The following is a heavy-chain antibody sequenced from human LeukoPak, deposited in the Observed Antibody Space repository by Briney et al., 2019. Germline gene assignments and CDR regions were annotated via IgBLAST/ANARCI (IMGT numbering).Heavy chain of an antibody. J-gene: IGHJ4*02. CDR3: ATNPTKYYYDSSGYYHDY. CDR1: GFTFFSYE. CDR2: ISSSASTM. V-gene: IGHV3-48*03. Sequence: GGSLRLSCAASGFTFFSYEMNWVRQAPGKGLEWVSYISSSASTMYYADSVKGRFTISRDNAKNSLYLQMNSLRAEDTAVYYCATNPTKYYYDSSGYYHDYWGQGTLVTVSS. D-gene: IGHD3-22*01.